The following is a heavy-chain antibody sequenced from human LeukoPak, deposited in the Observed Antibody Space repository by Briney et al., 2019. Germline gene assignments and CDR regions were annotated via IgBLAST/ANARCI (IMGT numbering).Heavy chain of an antibody. CDR3: ARDAWYYDSSGYGGFDP. V-gene: IGHV3-21*01. D-gene: IGHD3-22*01. J-gene: IGHJ5*02. Sequence: KPGGSLRLSCAASGFTFSSYSMNWVRQAPGKGLEWVSSISSSSSYIYYADSVKGRFTISRDNSKNTLYLQMNSLRAEDTAVYYCARDAWYYDSSGYGGFDPWGQGTLVTVSS. CDR2: ISSSSSYI. CDR1: GFTFSSYS.